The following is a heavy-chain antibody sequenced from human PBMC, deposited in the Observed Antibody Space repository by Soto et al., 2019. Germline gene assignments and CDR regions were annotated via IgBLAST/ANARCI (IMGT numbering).Heavy chain of an antibody. Sequence: GGSLRLSCAASGFTFDDYAMHWVRQAPGKGLEWVSGISWNSGSIGYADSVKGRFTISRDNAKNSLYLQMNSLRAEDTALYYCAKNRGYGDYGGFDYWAQGTLVTVSS. CDR3: AKNRGYGDYGGFDY. V-gene: IGHV3-9*01. D-gene: IGHD4-17*01. J-gene: IGHJ4*02. CDR1: GFTFDDYA. CDR2: ISWNSGSI.